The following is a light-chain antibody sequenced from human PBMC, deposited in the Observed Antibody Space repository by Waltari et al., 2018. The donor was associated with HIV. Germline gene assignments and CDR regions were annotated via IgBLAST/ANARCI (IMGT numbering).Light chain of an antibody. V-gene: IGLV1-47*01. Sequence: QSVLTQPPSVSGTPGQTVTISCSGSTSNIETEALYWYQQLPGTAPKLIISRNYKRASGVSDRFSCSKSGASASLVISGLRSEDEAHYYCVSYDSRLDERLFGGGTKLTVL. J-gene: IGLJ3*02. CDR3: VSYDSRLDERL. CDR2: RNY. CDR1: TSNIETEA.